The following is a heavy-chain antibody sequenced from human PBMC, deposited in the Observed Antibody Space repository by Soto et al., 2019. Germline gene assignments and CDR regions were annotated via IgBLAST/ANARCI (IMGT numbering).Heavy chain of an antibody. D-gene: IGHD6-6*01. J-gene: IGHJ4*01. Sequence: ASVKVSCKTSGYIFTSYFIHWVRQVPGRGLEWMGIIHPSGGTTIYAQDFQGRVTVTMDTSTNTVYMELSGLRSEDTAVYLCCRELSASYYFDYWG. CDR3: CRELSASYYFDY. CDR1: GYIFTSYF. CDR2: IHPSGGTT. V-gene: IGHV1-46*03.